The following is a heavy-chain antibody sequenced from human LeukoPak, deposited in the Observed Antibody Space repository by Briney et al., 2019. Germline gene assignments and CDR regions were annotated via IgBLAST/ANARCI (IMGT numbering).Heavy chain of an antibody. J-gene: IGHJ3*02. V-gene: IGHV3-30*02. D-gene: IGHD2-2*01. CDR3: AKDKPIVVVPAAVDAFDI. CDR1: GFTFSSYG. Sequence: GGSLRLSCAASGFTFSSYGIHWVHQAPGKGLEWVAFILYDGSNKYYADSVKGRFTISRDNSKNTLYLQMNSLRAEDTAVYYCAKDKPIVVVPAAVDAFDIWGQGTMVTVSS. CDR2: ILYDGSNK.